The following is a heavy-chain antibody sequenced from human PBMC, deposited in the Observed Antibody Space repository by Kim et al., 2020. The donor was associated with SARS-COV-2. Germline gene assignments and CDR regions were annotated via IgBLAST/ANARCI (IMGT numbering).Heavy chain of an antibody. J-gene: IGHJ4*02. CDR1: FTFRSFP. CDR2: ISSSGINT. D-gene: IGHD3-10*01. V-gene: IGHV3-23*01. CDR3: ATPDYFGSGSPRVDY. Sequence: FTFRSFPMGWARQAPGKGRGWVSTISSSGINTYYVDSVRGRFTISRDNAKNTVWLQMNSLRAEDTAMYYCATPDYFGSGSPRVDYWGQGTLAT.